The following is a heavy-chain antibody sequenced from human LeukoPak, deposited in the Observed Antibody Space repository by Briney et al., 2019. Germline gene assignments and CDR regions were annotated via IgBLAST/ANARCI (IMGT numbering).Heavy chain of an antibody. D-gene: IGHD3-22*01. CDR3: ARGGGYYGSSVLYFNY. CDR1: GFTFRDAA. CDR2: IYYTGNS. V-gene: IGHV4-59*01. Sequence: GSLTLSCAASGFTFRDAAMTWVPQAPGKGLEWFGYIYYTGNSYYNPSLKSPVTISVDTSKNQFSLKLSSVTAADTAVYFCARGGGYYGSSVLYFNYWGQGTLVTVSS. J-gene: IGHJ4*02.